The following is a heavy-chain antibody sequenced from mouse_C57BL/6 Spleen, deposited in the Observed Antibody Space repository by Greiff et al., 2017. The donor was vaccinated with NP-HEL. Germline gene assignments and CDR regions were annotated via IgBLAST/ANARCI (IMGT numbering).Heavy chain of an antibody. V-gene: IGHV5-17*01. Sequence: VKLVESGGGLVKPGGSLKLSCAASGFTFSDYGMHWVRQAPEKGLEWVAYISSGSSTIYYADTVKGRFTISRDNAKNTLFLQMTSLRSEDTAMYYCAMRDNWDYFDYWGQGTTLTVSS. J-gene: IGHJ2*01. CDR1: GFTFSDYG. D-gene: IGHD4-1*01. CDR3: AMRDNWDYFDY. CDR2: ISSGSSTI.